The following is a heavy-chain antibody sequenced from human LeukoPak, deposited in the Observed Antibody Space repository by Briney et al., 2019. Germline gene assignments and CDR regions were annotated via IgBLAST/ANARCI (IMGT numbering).Heavy chain of an antibody. Sequence: ASVKVSCKASGYTFTSYYMHWVRQAPGQGLEWMGIINPSDGSTSYAQKFQGRVTMTEDTSTDTAYMELSSLRSEDSAVYYCATEYLYYYDSSGYPNFDYWGQGTLVTVSS. J-gene: IGHJ4*02. CDR2: INPSDGST. CDR1: GYTFTSYY. D-gene: IGHD3-22*01. CDR3: ATEYLYYYDSSGYPNFDY. V-gene: IGHV1-46*01.